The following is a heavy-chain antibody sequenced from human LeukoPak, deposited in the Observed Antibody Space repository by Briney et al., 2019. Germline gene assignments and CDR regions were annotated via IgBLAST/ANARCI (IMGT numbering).Heavy chain of an antibody. Sequence: PGGSLRLSCAASGFTLSSYAMSWVRQAPGKGLEWVSSISSSSSYIYYADSVKGRFTISRDNAKNSLYLQMNSLRAEDTAVYYCARDPSWGRDGYNRDLGYWGQGTLVTVSS. J-gene: IGHJ4*02. CDR2: ISSSSSYI. D-gene: IGHD5-24*01. V-gene: IGHV3-21*01. CDR3: ARDPSWGRDGYNRDLGY. CDR1: GFTLSSYA.